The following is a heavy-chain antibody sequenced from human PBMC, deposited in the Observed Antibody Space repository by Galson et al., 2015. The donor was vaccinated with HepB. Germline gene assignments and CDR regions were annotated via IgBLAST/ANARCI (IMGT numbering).Heavy chain of an antibody. V-gene: IGHV1-2*04. CDR2: INPNSGGT. CDR3: ARTWPYGGSYYYSDY. J-gene: IGHJ4*02. Sequence: SVKVSCKASGYTFTDYYMHWVRQAPGQGLEWMGWINPNSGGTHYAQKFQGWVTMTRDTSISTAYMELSRLRSDDTALYYCARTWPYGGSYYYSDYWGQGTLVTVSS. CDR1: GYTFTDYY. D-gene: IGHD1-26*01.